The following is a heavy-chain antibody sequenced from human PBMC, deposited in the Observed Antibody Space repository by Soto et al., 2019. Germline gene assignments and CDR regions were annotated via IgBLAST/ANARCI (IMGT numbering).Heavy chain of an antibody. J-gene: IGHJ4*02. CDR1: SGSISSGGPGSY. CDR3: ASGHNAYKVRY. D-gene: IGHD1-1*01. V-gene: IGHV4-31*01. Sequence: QVQLQESGPGLVEPSQTLSLTCTVSSGSISSGGPGSYWTWIRQLPGKGLVWIGYIYYTGNTYYNPTLKSPPTISIATSENQFSLKRTSVTAADTSVYFCASGHNAYKVRYWGQGTLVTVSS. CDR2: IYYTGNT.